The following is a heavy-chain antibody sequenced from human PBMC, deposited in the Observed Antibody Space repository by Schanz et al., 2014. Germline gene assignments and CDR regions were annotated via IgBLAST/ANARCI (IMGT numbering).Heavy chain of an antibody. V-gene: IGHV1-18*01. Sequence: QVQLVQSGGEVKTPGASVKVSCKASGYTFTRSGISWVRQAPGQGLEWMGWIGGSDGNTNFAQKVQGRVTMNTYTSTSTVYMELRSLTSDDSAVYYCARDRDQWDGNYLDYWGQGTLVTVSS. CDR2: IGGSDGNT. CDR1: GYTFTRSG. J-gene: IGHJ4*02. D-gene: IGHD1-26*01. CDR3: ARDRDQWDGNYLDY.